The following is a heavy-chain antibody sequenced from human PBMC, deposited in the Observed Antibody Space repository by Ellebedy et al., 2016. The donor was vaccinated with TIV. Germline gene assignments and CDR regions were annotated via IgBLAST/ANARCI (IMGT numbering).Heavy chain of an antibody. J-gene: IGHJ6*02. V-gene: IGHV3-23*01. Sequence: GESLKISXVGSGFTFSTYAMSWVRQAPGKGLEWVSTISAAGGTTNYADSVQGRFTISRDNSKNTLYLQMNSLTAEDTAVYYCAKQERRQPTYYYHGMDVWGQGTTVTVSS. CDR3: AKQERRQPTYYYHGMDV. CDR1: GFTFSTYA. CDR2: ISAAGGTT.